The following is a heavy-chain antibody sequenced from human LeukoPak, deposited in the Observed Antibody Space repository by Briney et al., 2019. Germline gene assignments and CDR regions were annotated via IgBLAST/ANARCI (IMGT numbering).Heavy chain of an antibody. J-gene: IGHJ4*02. Sequence: SETLSLTCTVSGGSIRGYYWSWIRQPPGKGLEWIGYIYYSGSTNYNPSLKSRVTISIDTSKNQFSLKLTSVTAADTAVYYCAAGTPALEFWGQGTLVTVSS. V-gene: IGHV4-59*08. CDR2: IYYSGST. D-gene: IGHD2-15*01. CDR3: AAGTPALEF. CDR1: GGSIRGYY.